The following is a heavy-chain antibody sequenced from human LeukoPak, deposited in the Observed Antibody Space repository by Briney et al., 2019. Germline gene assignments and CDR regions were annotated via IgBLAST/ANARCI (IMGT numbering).Heavy chain of an antibody. CDR1: GYTFTHHD. CDR3: ARNALGFHI. V-gene: IGHV1-8*01. CDR2: VNPDTGNA. Sequence: APVKVSCKAFGYTFTHHDINWVRQATGQGLEWMGRVNPDTGNADYAQKFQGRVTMTRDTSMSTVYMELSSLTSEDTAVYYCARNALGFHIWGQGTAVTISS. J-gene: IGHJ3*02.